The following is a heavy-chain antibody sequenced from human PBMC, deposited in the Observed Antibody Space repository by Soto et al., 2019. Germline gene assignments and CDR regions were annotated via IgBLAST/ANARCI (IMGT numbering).Heavy chain of an antibody. CDR2: IYGSGRGI. CDR3: AKDAVYNDGLWLMDH. Sequence: PGGSLRLSCTASGLPHSNFAMMWVRQAPGKGLECISGIYGSGRGIEYADSVKGRFTISRDNSKNTVYLQMTDLRVDGTAVYYCAKDAVYNDGLWLMDHWGQGTQVTVSS. V-gene: IGHV3-23*05. J-gene: IGHJ4*02. D-gene: IGHD2-21*01. CDR1: GLPHSNFA.